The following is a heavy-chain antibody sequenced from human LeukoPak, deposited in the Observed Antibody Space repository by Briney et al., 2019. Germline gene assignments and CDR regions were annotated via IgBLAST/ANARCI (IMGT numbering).Heavy chain of an antibody. J-gene: IGHJ6*03. V-gene: IGHV1-69*05. CDR1: GGTFISYA. CDR3: ARGVVVVPAAMPGYYYYYMDV. D-gene: IGHD2-2*01. CDR2: IIPIFGRA. Sequence: SVKVSCKASGGTFISYAISWVRQAPGQGLEWMGGIIPIFGRANYSQNFQGRVTITTDESTSTAYMELSSLRSADTAVYYCARGVVVVPAAMPGYYYYYMDVWGEGTTVTVSS.